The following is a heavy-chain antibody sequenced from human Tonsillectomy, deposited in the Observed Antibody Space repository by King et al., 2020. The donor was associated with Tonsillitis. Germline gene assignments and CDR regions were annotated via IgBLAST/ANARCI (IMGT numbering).Heavy chain of an antibody. CDR1: GYTFTDYY. J-gene: IGHJ6*02. V-gene: IGHV1-2*02. CDR2: INPNSGGT. D-gene: IGHD3-10*01. Sequence: QLVQSGAEVKKPGASVKVSCKASGYTFTDYYIHWVRQAPGQGLEWMGWINPNSGGTNYAQKFQGRVTMTRDTSISTAYMELSRLRSDDTAVYYCARDRSLWFGESLGMDVWGQGTTVTVPS. CDR3: ARDRSLWFGESLGMDV.